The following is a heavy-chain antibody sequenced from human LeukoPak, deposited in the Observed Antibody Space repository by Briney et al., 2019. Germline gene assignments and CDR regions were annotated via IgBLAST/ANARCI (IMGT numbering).Heavy chain of an antibody. V-gene: IGHV4-59*01. CDR1: GDSITNYF. CDR3: ARGRVAYSAYYFDY. J-gene: IGHJ4*02. CDR2: IYYTGNT. D-gene: IGHD2-15*01. Sequence: SETLSLTCTVSGDSITNYFWSWIRQPPGKGLEWIGYIYYTGNTNYKPSLKSRVTISVDTSTNQFSLRLRSVTAADTAVYYCARGRVAYSAYYFDYWGRETLVTVSS.